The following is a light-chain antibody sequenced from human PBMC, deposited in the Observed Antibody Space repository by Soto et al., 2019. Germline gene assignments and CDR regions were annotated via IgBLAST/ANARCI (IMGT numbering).Light chain of an antibody. Sequence: DIQMTQSPSSLSASVGDRVTITCRASQSISSYLNWYQQKPGKAPKLLIYAASSLQSGVPSRFSGSGSGTDFTLTISSLQPEDYATYYCQPSYSTSITFGQGTQLEIK. CDR3: QPSYSTSIT. CDR2: AAS. J-gene: IGKJ5*01. V-gene: IGKV1-39*01. CDR1: QSISSY.